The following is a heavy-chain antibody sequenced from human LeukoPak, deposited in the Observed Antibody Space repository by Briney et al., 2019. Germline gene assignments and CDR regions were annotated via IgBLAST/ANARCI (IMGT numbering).Heavy chain of an antibody. V-gene: IGHV3-48*01. J-gene: IGHJ4*02. CDR2: ISSSSSPI. CDR3: ARDRYESY. Sequence: SGGSLRLSCAASGFTFSNYIMNWVPQAPGKGLEWVSYISSSSSPIYYAHSVKGRFTISRDNAKNSLYLQMNSLRAEDTAVYYCARDRYESYWGQGTLVTVSS. CDR1: GFTFSNYI. D-gene: IGHD3-9*01.